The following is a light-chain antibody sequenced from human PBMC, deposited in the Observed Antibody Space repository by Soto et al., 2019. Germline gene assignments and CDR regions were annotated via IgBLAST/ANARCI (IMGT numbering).Light chain of an antibody. CDR2: GAS. V-gene: IGKV3D-20*02. J-gene: IGKJ5*01. Sequence: EIVLTQSPGTLSLSPGERATLFCRASQTITTSQLAWYQQKPGQAPRVLIFGASNRATGIPDRFSGSGSGTDFTLTISSLEPEDSAIYYCQQRNIWPPVTFGQGTRLEIK. CDR1: QTITTSQ. CDR3: QQRNIWPPVT.